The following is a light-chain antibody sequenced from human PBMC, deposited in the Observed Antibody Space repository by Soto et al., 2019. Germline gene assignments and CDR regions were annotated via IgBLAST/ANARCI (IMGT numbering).Light chain of an antibody. CDR1: QTIDVY. CDR2: AAS. CDR3: QQSYMTPRT. Sequence: DIQLTQSPSSLSASVGDRVSITCRASQTIDVYLNWYLQKPGRAPQLLISAASKLQGGVPSRFSGSGSGTDFTLIISGLQPDDSGTYFCQQSYMTPRTFGQGTKVDIK. J-gene: IGKJ1*01. V-gene: IGKV1-39*01.